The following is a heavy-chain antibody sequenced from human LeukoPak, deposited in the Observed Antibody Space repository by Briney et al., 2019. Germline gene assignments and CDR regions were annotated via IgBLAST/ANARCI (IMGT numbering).Heavy chain of an antibody. J-gene: IGHJ4*02. CDR3: AIKWGAAFDY. Sequence: GGSLRLSCAASGFTFRNYWTHWVRQVPGKGLVWVSRINSDGSSTNYADSVKGRFTISRDNAKNTLYLQMNSLRAEDTAVYYCAIKWGAAFDYWGQGTLVTVSS. CDR2: INSDGSST. D-gene: IGHD7-27*01. CDR1: GFTFRNYW. V-gene: IGHV3-74*01.